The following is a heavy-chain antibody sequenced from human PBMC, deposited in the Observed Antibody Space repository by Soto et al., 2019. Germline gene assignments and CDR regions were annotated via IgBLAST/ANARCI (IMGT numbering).Heavy chain of an antibody. CDR3: SSSSTVPAAIGY. Sequence: QVQLVQSGAEVKKPGASVKVSCKASGYTFTSYAMHWVRQAPGQRLEWMGWINAGNGNTIYSQKFQGRVTITRNTSASTAYMELSSLRSEDTAVYYCSSSSTVPAAIGYWGQGTLVTVAS. CDR2: INAGNGNT. V-gene: IGHV1-3*01. CDR1: GYTFTSYA. J-gene: IGHJ4*02. D-gene: IGHD2-2*02.